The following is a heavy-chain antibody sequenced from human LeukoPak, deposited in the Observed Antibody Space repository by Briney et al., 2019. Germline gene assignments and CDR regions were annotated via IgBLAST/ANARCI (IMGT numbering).Heavy chain of an antibody. CDR2: INHSGGT. J-gene: IGHJ5*02. Sequence: PSETLSLTCAVYGGPFSGYYWTWIRQSPGKGLEWIGEINHSGGTNYNPSLKSRVTISVDTSKNQFSLKLSSVTAADTAVYYCARGTYYNSRSCLSWFDPWGQGTLVTVSS. CDR1: GGPFSGYY. CDR3: ARGTYYNSRSCLSWFDP. D-gene: IGHD3-10*01. V-gene: IGHV4-34*01.